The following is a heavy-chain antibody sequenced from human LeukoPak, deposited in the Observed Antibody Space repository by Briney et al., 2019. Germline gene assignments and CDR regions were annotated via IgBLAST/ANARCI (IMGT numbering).Heavy chain of an antibody. J-gene: IGHJ4*02. D-gene: IGHD3-16*01. Sequence: QAGGSLRLSCAASGFTFTIYEVNWVRQAPGKGLEWISYVSANGDTIYYADSVRGRFTISRDNAKNSLYLQMNSLRAEDAAVYYCVSAYGGLLDHWGQGTLVTVSS. CDR3: VSAYGGLLDH. CDR2: VSANGDTI. V-gene: IGHV3-48*03. CDR1: GFTFTIYE.